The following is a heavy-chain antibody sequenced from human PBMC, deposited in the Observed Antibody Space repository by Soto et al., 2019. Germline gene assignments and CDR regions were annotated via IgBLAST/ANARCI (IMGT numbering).Heavy chain of an antibody. Sequence: QITLKESGPTLVKSTQTLTLTCTFSGFSLTTSRVGVGWIRQPPGKALEWPALIYWDDDKRYSPSLKSRLTITKDTSKNQVVLMMTNMDPVDTATYYCAHSLGEDWFDPWGQGTLVTVSS. CDR2: IYWDDDK. V-gene: IGHV2-5*02. CDR1: GFSLTTSRVG. CDR3: AHSLGEDWFDP. J-gene: IGHJ5*02. D-gene: IGHD3-16*01.